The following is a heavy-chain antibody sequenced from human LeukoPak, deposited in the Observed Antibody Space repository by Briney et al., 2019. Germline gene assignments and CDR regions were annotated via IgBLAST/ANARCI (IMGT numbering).Heavy chain of an antibody. CDR2: IDPNSGGT. CDR3: ARGNYGSGIRWFDP. J-gene: IGHJ5*02. Sequence: GASVKLSCKASAYTFTGYYIHWVRRAPGQGLEWMGWIDPNSGGTNYAQGFQGRVTMTRDTSISTAYMELSRLTSDDTAVYYCARGNYGSGIRWFDPWGQGTLVTVS. CDR1: AYTFTGYY. D-gene: IGHD3-10*01. V-gene: IGHV1-2*02.